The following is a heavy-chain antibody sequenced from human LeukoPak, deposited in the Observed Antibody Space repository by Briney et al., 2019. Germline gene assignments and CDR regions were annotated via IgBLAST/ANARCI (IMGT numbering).Heavy chain of an antibody. CDR2: IGSDNKP. CDR1: GFTFSAYA. Sequence: GGSLRLSCEASGFTFSAYAMTWVRQAPGKGLEWVSSIGSDNKPHYSESVKGRFAISRDDAKNSLYLQMNSLRAEDTAVYYCARGLDYWGQGTLVTVSS. V-gene: IGHV3-69-1*02. CDR3: ARGLDY. J-gene: IGHJ4*02.